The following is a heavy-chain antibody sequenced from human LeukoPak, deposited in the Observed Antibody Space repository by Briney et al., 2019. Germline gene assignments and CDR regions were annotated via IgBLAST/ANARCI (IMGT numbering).Heavy chain of an antibody. J-gene: IGHJ4*02. CDR3: ARYDGGATADF. D-gene: IGHD1-26*01. CDR1: GYSLNNYW. Sequence: GESLKISCKVSGYSLNNYWIAWVRQMPGKGLEWMGVIFPADSDTRYSPSFQGQVTISADKSINTAYLQWSSLKASDTATYYCARYDGGATADFWGRGNLVTVSS. V-gene: IGHV5-51*01. CDR2: IFPADSDT.